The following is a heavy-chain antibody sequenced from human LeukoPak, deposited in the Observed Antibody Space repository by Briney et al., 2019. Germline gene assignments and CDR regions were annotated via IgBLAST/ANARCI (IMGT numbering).Heavy chain of an antibody. CDR1: GYTFTGYY. CDR3: ARDLDYYDSSGYPSRHFDY. J-gene: IGHJ4*02. Sequence: ASVKVSCKASGYTFTGYYMHWVRQAPGQGLEWMGWINPNSGGTNYAQKFQGRVTMTRDTSISTAYMELSRLRSDDTAVYYCARDLDYYDSSGYPSRHFDYWGQGTLVTVSS. CDR2: INPNSGGT. D-gene: IGHD3-22*01. V-gene: IGHV1-2*02.